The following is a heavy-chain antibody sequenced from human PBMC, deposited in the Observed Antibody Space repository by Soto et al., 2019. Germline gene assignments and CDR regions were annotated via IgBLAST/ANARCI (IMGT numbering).Heavy chain of an antibody. J-gene: IGHJ6*03. D-gene: IGHD2-15*01. CDR1: GFTVSSNY. CDR2: IYSGGST. V-gene: IGHV3-66*01. CDR3: ARGRRYCSGGSCYEEYYYYYCMDV. Sequence: PGGSLRLSCAASGFTVSSNYMSWVRQAPGKGLEWVSVIYSGGSTYYADSVKGRFTISRDNSKNTLYLQMNSLRAEDTAVYYCARGRRYCSGGSCYEEYYYYYCMDVWGKGTTVTVSS.